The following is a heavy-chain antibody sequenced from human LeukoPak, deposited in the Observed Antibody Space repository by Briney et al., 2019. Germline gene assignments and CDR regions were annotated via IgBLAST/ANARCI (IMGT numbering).Heavy chain of an antibody. CDR2: IYYSGST. J-gene: IGHJ6*02. Sequence: PSETLSLTCTVCGGSISSGDYYWSWIRQPPGKGLEWIGYIYYSGSTYYNPSLKSRVTISVDTSKNQFSLKLSSVTAADTAVYYCARALGRSALLDVWGQGTTVTVSS. V-gene: IGHV4-30-4*08. D-gene: IGHD3-16*01. CDR3: ARALGRSALLDV. CDR1: GGSISSGDYY.